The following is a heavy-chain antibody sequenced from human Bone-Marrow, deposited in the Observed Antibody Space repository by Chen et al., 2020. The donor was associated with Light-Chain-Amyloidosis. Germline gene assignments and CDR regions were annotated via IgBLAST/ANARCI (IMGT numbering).Heavy chain of an antibody. CDR1: GFTFSSYA. V-gene: IGHV3-30*01. CDR3: ARDRTMVRGGFLYYFDY. J-gene: IGHJ4*02. D-gene: IGHD3-10*01. Sequence: QVQLVESGGGVVQPGRSLRLSCAASGFTFSSYAMHWVRQAPGKGLEWVAVISYDGSNKYYADSGKGRFTISRDNSKNTLYLQMNSLRAEDTAVYYCARDRTMVRGGFLYYFDYWGQGTLVTVSS. CDR2: ISYDGSNK.